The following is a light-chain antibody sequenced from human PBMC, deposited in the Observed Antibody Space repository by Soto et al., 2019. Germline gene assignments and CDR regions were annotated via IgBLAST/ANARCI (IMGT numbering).Light chain of an antibody. CDR3: QQANSFPAT. V-gene: IGKV1-6*01. CDR2: AAS. Sequence: AIQMTQSPSSLSASVGGRVTITCRASQGIRNDLGWYQQKLGKAPKLLIYAASSLHSGVPSRFSGSGSGTDFTLTISSLQPEDFATYYCQQANSFPATFGGGTKVDIK. J-gene: IGKJ4*01. CDR1: QGIRND.